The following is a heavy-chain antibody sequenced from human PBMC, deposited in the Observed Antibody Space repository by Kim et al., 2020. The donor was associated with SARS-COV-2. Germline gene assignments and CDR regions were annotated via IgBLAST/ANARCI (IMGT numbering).Heavy chain of an antibody. CDR1: GGSFSGYY. Sequence: SETLSLTCAVYGGSFSGYYWSWIRQPPGKGLEWIGEINHSGSTNYNPSLKSRVTISVDTSKNQFSLKLSSVTAADTAVYYCARLGPYYDILTGYYSPDYWGQGTLVTVSS. D-gene: IGHD3-9*01. V-gene: IGHV4-34*01. CDR2: INHSGST. J-gene: IGHJ4*02. CDR3: ARLGPYYDILTGYYSPDY.